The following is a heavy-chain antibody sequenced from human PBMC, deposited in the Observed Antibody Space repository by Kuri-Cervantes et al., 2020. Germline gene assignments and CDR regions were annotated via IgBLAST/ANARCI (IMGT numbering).Heavy chain of an antibody. J-gene: IGHJ4*02. V-gene: IGHV3-33*08. CDR1: GFTFSSYW. Sequence: GGSLRLSCAASGFTFSSYWMSWVRQAPGKGLEWVALIYYDGSNKYYADSVKGRFTISRDNPKNTLYLQMSSLRAEDTAVYYCASLRYGSGSYYSDYWGQGTLVTVSS. D-gene: IGHD3-10*01. CDR3: ASLRYGSGSYYSDY. CDR2: IYYDGSNK.